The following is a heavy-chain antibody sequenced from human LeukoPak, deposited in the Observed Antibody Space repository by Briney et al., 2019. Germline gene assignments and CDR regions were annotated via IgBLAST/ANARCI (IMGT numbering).Heavy chain of an antibody. Sequence: SVKVSCKASGGTFSSYAISWVRQAPGQGLEWMGGIIPIFGTANYAQKFQGRVTITADESTSTAYMELSSLRSEDTAVYYCARDSEDIVVVPAAIFDYWGQGTLVTVSS. V-gene: IGHV1-69*13. D-gene: IGHD2-2*01. CDR1: GGTFSSYA. J-gene: IGHJ4*02. CDR2: IIPIFGTA. CDR3: ARDSEDIVVVPAAIFDY.